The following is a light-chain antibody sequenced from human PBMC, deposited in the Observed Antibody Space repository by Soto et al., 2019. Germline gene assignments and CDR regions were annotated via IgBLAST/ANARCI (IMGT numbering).Light chain of an antibody. J-gene: IGKJ1*01. V-gene: IGKV4-1*01. CDR2: WAS. Sequence: DIVMTQSPDSLAVSLGERATINCKSSQSVLYSSNNKNYLAWYQQKPGQPPKLLIYWASTRESGVPDRFSGSGSGTDFTRTISSLHAEDVAVYYCQQYYRTPPTFGQGTKVEIK. CDR1: QSVLYSSNNKNY. CDR3: QQYYRTPPT.